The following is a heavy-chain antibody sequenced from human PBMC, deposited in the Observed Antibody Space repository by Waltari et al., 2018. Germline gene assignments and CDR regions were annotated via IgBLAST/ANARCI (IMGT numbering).Heavy chain of an antibody. J-gene: IGHJ4*02. CDR1: GFTFSSYA. CDR3: AKDTPIVGATTRFDY. D-gene: IGHD1-26*01. Sequence: EVQLVESGGGLVQPGGSLRLSCAASGFTFSSYAMSWVRQAPGKGLGWVSAISGSGGSTCYTEYVKGRFTICRDNSKNTLYLQMNSLRAEDTAVYYCAKDTPIVGATTRFDYWGQGTLVTVSS. V-gene: IGHV3-23*04. CDR2: ISGSGGST.